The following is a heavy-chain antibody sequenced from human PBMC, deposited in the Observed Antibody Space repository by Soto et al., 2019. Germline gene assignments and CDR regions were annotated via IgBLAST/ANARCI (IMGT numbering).Heavy chain of an antibody. Sequence: VQLQESGPGLVNPSETLSLTCNVSGGSITNYYWTWIRQPVGKGLEWIGRIHGSGTTAYSPSLRGRLIMSLDTSKNQFSLKVTSVTAADTAVYYCAREIAAPAAFDYWGQGTLVTVSS. D-gene: IGHD6-13*01. CDR2: IHGSGTT. CDR3: AREIAAPAAFDY. J-gene: IGHJ4*02. CDR1: GGSITNYY. V-gene: IGHV4-4*07.